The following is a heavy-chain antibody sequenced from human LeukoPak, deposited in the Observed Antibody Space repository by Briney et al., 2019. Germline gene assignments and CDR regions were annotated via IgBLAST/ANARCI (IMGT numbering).Heavy chain of an antibody. CDR3: ARGRIAAALFDY. D-gene: IGHD6-13*01. CDR2: INHSGGT. Sequence: KPSETLSLTCAVYGGSFSGYYWSWIRQPPGKGLXWIGEINHSGGTNYNPSLKSRVTISVDTSKNQFSLKLSSVTAADTAVYYCARGRIAAALFDYWGQGTLVTVSS. J-gene: IGHJ4*02. CDR1: GGSFSGYY. V-gene: IGHV4-34*01.